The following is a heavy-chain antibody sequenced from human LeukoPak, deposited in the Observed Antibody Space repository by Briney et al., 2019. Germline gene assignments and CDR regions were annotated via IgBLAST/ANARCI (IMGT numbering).Heavy chain of an antibody. V-gene: IGHV3-48*01. CDR3: ARDPSYYYYMDV. CDR2: ISSSSSTI. J-gene: IGHJ6*03. CDR1: GFTFSSYE. Sequence: PGGSLRLSCAASGFTFSSYEMNWVRQAPGKGLEWVSYISSSSSTIYYADSVKGRFTISRDNAKNSLYLQMNSLRAEDTAVYYCARDPSYYYYMDVWGKGTTVTVSS.